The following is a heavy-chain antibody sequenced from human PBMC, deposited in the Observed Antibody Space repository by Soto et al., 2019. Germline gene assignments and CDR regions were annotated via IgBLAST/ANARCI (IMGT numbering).Heavy chain of an antibody. CDR2: IYYSGST. CDR3: ARGVGATIFGVANAFDI. Sequence: SETLSLTCTVSGGSISSSSYYWGWIRQPPGKGLEWIGSIYYSGSTYYNPSLKSRVTISVDTSKNQFSLKLSSVTAADTAVYYCARGVGATIFGVANAFDIWGQGTMVTVSS. CDR1: GGSISSSSYY. V-gene: IGHV4-39*01. J-gene: IGHJ3*02. D-gene: IGHD3-3*01.